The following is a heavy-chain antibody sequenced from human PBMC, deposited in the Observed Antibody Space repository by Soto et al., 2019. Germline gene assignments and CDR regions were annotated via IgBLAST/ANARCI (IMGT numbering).Heavy chain of an antibody. CDR2: ISYDGSNK. J-gene: IGHJ5*02. V-gene: IGHV3-30*18. D-gene: IGHD3-3*01. CDR3: SKSIKVDDFWSGYQPNWFDP. Sequence: PGGSLRLSCAASGFTFSSYGMHWVRQAPGKGLEWVAVISYDGSNKYYADSVKGRFTISRDNSKNTLYLQMNSLRAEDTAVYYCSKSIKVDDFWSGYQPNWFDPWGQGTLVTVSS. CDR1: GFTFSSYG.